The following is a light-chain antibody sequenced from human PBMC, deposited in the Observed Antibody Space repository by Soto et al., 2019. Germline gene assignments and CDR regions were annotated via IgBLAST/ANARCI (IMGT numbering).Light chain of an antibody. Sequence: EIVMTQSPGTLSVSPGERATLSCRASQSVRSNLAWYQQKPGQAPRLLIYGASTRDTGIPARFSGSGSGTEFTLTISSLQSEDFAVYYCQQYNNWPPYTFGQGTKLEIK. CDR3: QQYNNWPPYT. CDR2: GAS. CDR1: QSVRSN. J-gene: IGKJ2*01. V-gene: IGKV3-15*01.